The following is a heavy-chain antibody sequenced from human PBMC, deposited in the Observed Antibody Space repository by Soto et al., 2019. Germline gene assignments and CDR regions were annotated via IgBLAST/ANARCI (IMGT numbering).Heavy chain of an antibody. D-gene: IGHD6-13*01. CDR2: ISAYNGNT. Sequence: AASVKVSCKASGYTFTSYGISWVRQAPGQGLEWMGWISAYNGNTNYAQKLQGRVTMTTDTSTSTAYMELRSLRSDDTAVYYCARDPALYPQLSNDYWGQGTLVTVSS. J-gene: IGHJ4*02. V-gene: IGHV1-18*01. CDR3: ARDPALYPQLSNDY. CDR1: GYTFTSYG.